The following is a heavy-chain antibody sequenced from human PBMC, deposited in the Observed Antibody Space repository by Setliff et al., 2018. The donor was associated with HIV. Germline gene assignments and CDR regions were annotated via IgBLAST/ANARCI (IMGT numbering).Heavy chain of an antibody. Sequence: SETLSLTCTVSGGSISSSSYYWGWVRQPPGKGLEWIGSMYYSGSTYYTPSLKSRITISLDTSKNQFSLRMRSVTAADTAVYYCARVFVDTAVLRVLEYYFDSWGRGTLVT. V-gene: IGHV4-39*07. CDR3: ARVFVDTAVLRVLEYYFDS. CDR1: GGSISSSSYY. D-gene: IGHD5-18*01. J-gene: IGHJ4*02. CDR2: MYYSGST.